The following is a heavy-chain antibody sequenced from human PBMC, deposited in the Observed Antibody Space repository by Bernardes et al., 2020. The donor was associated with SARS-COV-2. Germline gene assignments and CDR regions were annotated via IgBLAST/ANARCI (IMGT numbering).Heavy chain of an antibody. CDR3: VRDPYLGSGSYPQPYWYFDL. CDR1: GFTFRTLD. Sequence: GFLRLSCSASGFTFRTLDMHWVRQAPGKGLEYVSTINSGGDSTFYINTVKGRFTISRDNSKNTVYLQMSSLRPDDTATYFCVRDPYLGSGSYPQPYWYFDLWGRGTLVTVSS. D-gene: IGHD3-10*01. CDR2: INSGGDST. J-gene: IGHJ2*01. V-gene: IGHV3-64D*06.